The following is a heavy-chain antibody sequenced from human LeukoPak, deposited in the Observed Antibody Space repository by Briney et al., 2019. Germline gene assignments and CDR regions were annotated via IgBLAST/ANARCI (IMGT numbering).Heavy chain of an antibody. J-gene: IGHJ4*02. V-gene: IGHV3-20*04. Sequence: GGSLRLSRAASGFTFDEYGMSWVRQAPGKGLEWVSGINWNGGSKGYADSVKGRFTISRDNGKNSLYLQMNSLGAEDTALYYCAREVSGYYGSGRQKFDYWGQGTLVTVSS. D-gene: IGHD3-10*01. CDR2: INWNGGSK. CDR1: GFTFDEYG. CDR3: AREVSGYYGSGRQKFDY.